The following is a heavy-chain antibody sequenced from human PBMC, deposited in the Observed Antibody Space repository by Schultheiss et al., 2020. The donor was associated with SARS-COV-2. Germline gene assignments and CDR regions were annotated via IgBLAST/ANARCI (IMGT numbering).Heavy chain of an antibody. CDR2: ISSSSSTI. Sequence: GGSLRLSCAASGFTFSSYEMNWVRQAPGKGLEWVSYISSSSSTIYYADSVKGRFTISRDNAKNSLYLQMNSLRDEDTAVYYCARDRLAAAGTYFYGMDVWGQGTTVTVSS. D-gene: IGHD6-13*01. V-gene: IGHV3-48*02. J-gene: IGHJ6*02. CDR1: GFTFSSYE. CDR3: ARDRLAAAGTYFYGMDV.